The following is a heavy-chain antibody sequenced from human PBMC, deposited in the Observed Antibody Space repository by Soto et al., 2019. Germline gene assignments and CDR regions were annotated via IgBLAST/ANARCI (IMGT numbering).Heavy chain of an antibody. CDR2: INHSGST. CDR3: ARGSGSGLYYYGMDV. CDR1: GGSCSGYY. D-gene: IGHD3-10*01. Sequence: ETLSITCAVYGGSCSGYYWSWIRQPPGKGLEWIGEINHSGSTNYNPSLKSRVTISVDTSKNQFSLKLSSVTAADTAVYYCARGSGSGLYYYGMDVWGQGTTVTVSS. J-gene: IGHJ6*02. V-gene: IGHV4-34*01.